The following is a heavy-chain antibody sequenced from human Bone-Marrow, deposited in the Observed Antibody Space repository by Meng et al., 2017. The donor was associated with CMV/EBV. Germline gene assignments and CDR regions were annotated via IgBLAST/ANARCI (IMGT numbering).Heavy chain of an antibody. J-gene: IGHJ6*02. V-gene: IGHV3-53*01. Sequence: GESLKISCAASGFTVSSNYMSWVRQAPGKGLEWVSVIYSGGSTYYADSVKGRFTISRDNSKNTLYLQMNSLRAEDTALYYCAKDRSGSGWYDANGMDVWGQGTTATVSS. CDR1: GFTVSSNY. CDR2: IYSGGST. D-gene: IGHD6-19*01. CDR3: AKDRSGSGWYDANGMDV.